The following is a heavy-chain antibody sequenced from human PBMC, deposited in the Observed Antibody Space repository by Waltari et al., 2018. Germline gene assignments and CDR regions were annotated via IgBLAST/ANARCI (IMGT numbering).Heavy chain of an antibody. D-gene: IGHD6-13*01. CDR3: ARVKRAAAAGLAFDI. J-gene: IGHJ3*02. Sequence: QVQLQESGPGLVKPSETLSLTCPVSGGSISSYYWTWIRQPAGKGLEWIGRIYTSGSTNYNPSLKSRVTMSVDTSKNQFSLKLSSVTAADTAVYYCARVKRAAAAGLAFDIWGQGTMVTVSS. CDR1: GGSISSYY. CDR2: IYTSGST. V-gene: IGHV4-4*07.